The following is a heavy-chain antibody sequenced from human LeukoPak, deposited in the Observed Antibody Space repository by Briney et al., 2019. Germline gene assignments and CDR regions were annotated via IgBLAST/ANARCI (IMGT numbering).Heavy chain of an antibody. CDR3: ARDRSYYDSSGLGDY. Sequence: ASVKVSCKASGYTFTSYGISWVRQAPGQGLEWMGWISAYNGNTNYAQKLQGRVTMTTDTSTSTAYMELRSLRSDDTAVYYCARDRSYYDSSGLGDYWGQETLVTVSS. V-gene: IGHV1-18*01. J-gene: IGHJ4*02. CDR1: GYTFTSYG. D-gene: IGHD3-22*01. CDR2: ISAYNGNT.